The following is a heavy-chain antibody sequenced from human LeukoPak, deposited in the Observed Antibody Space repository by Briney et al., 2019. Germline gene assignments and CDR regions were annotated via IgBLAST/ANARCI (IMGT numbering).Heavy chain of an antibody. Sequence: GRSLRLSCAASGFTFSSYGMHWVRQAPGKGLEWVAVISYDGSNKYYADSVKGRFTISRDNSKNTLYLQMNSLRAEDTAVCYCAKDLPLVAGPDYWGQGTLVTVSS. CDR1: GFTFSSYG. D-gene: IGHD6-19*01. J-gene: IGHJ4*02. V-gene: IGHV3-30*18. CDR3: AKDLPLVAGPDY. CDR2: ISYDGSNK.